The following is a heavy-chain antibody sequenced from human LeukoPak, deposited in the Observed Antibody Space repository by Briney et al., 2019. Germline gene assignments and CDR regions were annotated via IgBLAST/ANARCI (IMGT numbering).Heavy chain of an antibody. V-gene: IGHV1-69*13. CDR1: GGTFSSYA. Sequence: ASVKVSCKASGGTFSSYAISWVRQAPGQGLEWMGGIIPIFGTANYAQKFQGRVAITADESTSTAYMELSSLRSEDTAVYYCARGFGSSWYFYPWGQGTLVTVSS. CDR2: IIPIFGTA. CDR3: ARGFGSSWYFYP. J-gene: IGHJ5*02. D-gene: IGHD6-13*01.